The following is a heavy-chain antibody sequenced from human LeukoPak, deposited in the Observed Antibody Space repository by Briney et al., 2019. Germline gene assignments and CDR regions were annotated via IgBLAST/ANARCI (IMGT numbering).Heavy chain of an antibody. J-gene: IGHJ4*02. D-gene: IGHD2-15*01. CDR1: GYNFPIYW. Sequence: RGESLKTSCRGSGYNFPIYWIDWVRQRPGKGLEWGGIIYPGDSDPRYSRSFQGQVNISDDKSLSTAYLQWSRLEASDTAMYFCARRSRIAYAGFWGQGTLVTVSS. CDR3: ARRSRIAYAGF. V-gene: IGHV5-51*01. CDR2: IYPGDSDP.